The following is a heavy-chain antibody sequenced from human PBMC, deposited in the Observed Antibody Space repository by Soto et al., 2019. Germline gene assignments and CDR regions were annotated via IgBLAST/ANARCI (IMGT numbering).Heavy chain of an antibody. CDR3: ARSDGRY. Sequence: SQTLSLTCTVSGGYISSYYWSWIRQPPGKGLEWIGYIYYSGSTNYNPSLKSRVTISVDTSKNQFSLKLSSVTAEDTAVYYCARSDGRYWVQGTLVTVSS. J-gene: IGHJ4*02. CDR1: GGYISSYY. V-gene: IGHV4-59*01. CDR2: IYYSGST.